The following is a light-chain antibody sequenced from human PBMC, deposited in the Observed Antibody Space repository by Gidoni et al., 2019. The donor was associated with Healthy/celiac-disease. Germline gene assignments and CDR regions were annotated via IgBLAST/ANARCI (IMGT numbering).Light chain of an antibody. CDR1: QSVSSY. CDR2: DAS. V-gene: IGKV3-11*01. CDR3: QQRSNWPGT. J-gene: IGKJ3*01. Sequence: EILLTRPPATLSLSPGERATPSCRASQSVSSYLAWYQQKPGQAPRLLIYDASNRAPGIPARFSGSGSGTDFTLTISSLEPEDFAVYYCQQRSNWPGTFGPGTKVDIK.